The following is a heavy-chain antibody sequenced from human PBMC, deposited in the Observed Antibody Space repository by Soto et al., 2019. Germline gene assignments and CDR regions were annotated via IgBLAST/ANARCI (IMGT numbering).Heavy chain of an antibody. D-gene: IGHD2-8*01. J-gene: IGHJ5*02. CDR3: AKTQVLMVYAIPNWFDP. CDR2: ISGSGGST. CDR1: GFTFSSYA. Sequence: PGGSLRLSCAASGFTFSSYAMSWVRQAPGKGLEWVSAISGSGGSTYYADSVKGRFTISRDNSKNTLYLQMNSLRAEDTAVYYCAKTQVLMVYAIPNWFDPWGQGTLVTVSS. V-gene: IGHV3-23*01.